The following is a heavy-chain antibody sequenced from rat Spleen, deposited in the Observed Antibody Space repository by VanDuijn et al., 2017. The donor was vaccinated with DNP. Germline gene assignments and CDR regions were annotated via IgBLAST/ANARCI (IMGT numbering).Heavy chain of an antibody. J-gene: IGHJ3*01. CDR1: GFSLTSHH. D-gene: IGHD1-11*01. Sequence: QVQLKESGPGLVQPSQTLSLACTVSGFSLTSHHVHWVRQPPGKGLEWMGGIWNFGGTRYHSTLKSRLTITRDTSKSQVFLKMNSLQAEDTATYYCARDLLRWRRGFAYWGQGTLVTVSS. V-gene: IGHV2-41*01. CDR2: IWNFGGT. CDR3: ARDLLRWRRGFAY.